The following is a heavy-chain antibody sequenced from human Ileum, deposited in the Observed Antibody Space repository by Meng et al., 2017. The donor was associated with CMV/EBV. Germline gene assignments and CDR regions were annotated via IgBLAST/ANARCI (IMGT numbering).Heavy chain of an antibody. D-gene: IGHD1-26*01. CDR2: IWYDGSNK. J-gene: IGHJ6*02. CDR1: GFTFSSYG. CDR3: AKDSAGSYGRHYYYGMDV. V-gene: IGHV3-33*06. Sequence: GESLKISCAASGFTFSSYGMHWVRQAPGKGLEWVAVIWYDGSNKYYADSVKGRFTISRDNSKNTLYLQMNSLRAEDTAVYYCAKDSAGSYGRHYYYGMDVWGQGTTVTVSS.